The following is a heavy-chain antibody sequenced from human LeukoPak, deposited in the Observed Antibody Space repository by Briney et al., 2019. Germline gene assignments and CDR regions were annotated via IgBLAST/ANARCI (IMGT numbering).Heavy chain of an antibody. J-gene: IGHJ3*02. CDR1: GGSISSYY. V-gene: IGHV4-59*01. CDR3: ARVFDGDAFDI. CDR2: IYYSGST. Sequence: SETLSLTCTVSGGSISSYYWSWIRQPPGKGLEWIGYIYYSGSTNYNPSLKSRVTISVDTSKNQFSLKLSSVTAADTAVYYRARVFDGDAFDIWGQGTMVTVSS.